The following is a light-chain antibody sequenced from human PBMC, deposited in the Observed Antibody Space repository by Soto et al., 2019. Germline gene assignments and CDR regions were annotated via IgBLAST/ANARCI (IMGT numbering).Light chain of an antibody. J-gene: IGLJ2*01. CDR2: DVS. CDR1: SSDVGGYNY. Sequence: QSALTQPASMSGSPGQSITISCTGTSSDVGGYNYVSWYQQHPGKAPKLMIYDVSDRTSGTSNRFSGFKSGNTASLTISGLQAEDEADYYCSSYTSSSTVAFGGGTKLTVL. CDR3: SSYTSSSTVA. V-gene: IGLV2-14*01.